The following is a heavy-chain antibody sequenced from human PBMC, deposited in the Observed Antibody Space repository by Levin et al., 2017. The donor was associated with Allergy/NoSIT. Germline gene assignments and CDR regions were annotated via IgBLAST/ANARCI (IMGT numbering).Heavy chain of an antibody. V-gene: IGHV3-33*01. J-gene: IGHJ4*02. CDR1: GFTFSSYG. CDR3: ARARKGRSGYYLWVFDY. CDR2: IWYDGSNK. D-gene: IGHD3-22*01. Sequence: GGSLRLSCAASGFTFSSYGMHWVRQAPGKGLEWVAVIWYDGSNKYYADSVKGRFTISRDNSKNTLYLQMNSLRAEDTAVYYCARARKGRSGYYLWVFDYWGQGTLVTVSS.